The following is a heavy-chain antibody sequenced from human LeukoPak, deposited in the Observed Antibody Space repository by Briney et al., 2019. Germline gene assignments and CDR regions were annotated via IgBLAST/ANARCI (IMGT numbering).Heavy chain of an antibody. V-gene: IGHV4-34*01. CDR2: INHSGST. CDR3: ARGPRGAARKHFDY. Sequence: SETLTLTCAVYGGSFSGYYWSWIRQPPGKGLEWIGEINHSGSTNYNPSLKSRVTISVGTSKNQFSLKLSSVTAADTAVYYCARGPRGAARKHFDYWGQGTLVTVSS. J-gene: IGHJ4*02. CDR1: GGSFSGYY. D-gene: IGHD6-6*01.